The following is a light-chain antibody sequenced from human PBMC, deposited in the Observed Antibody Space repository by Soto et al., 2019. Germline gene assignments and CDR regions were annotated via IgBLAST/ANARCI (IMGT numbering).Light chain of an antibody. V-gene: IGKV1-39*01. CDR2: AAS. CDR3: QQSYSTRGT. J-gene: IGKJ5*01. Sequence: DLQMTQSPSSLSASVGDRVTITCRASQSISSYLNWYQQKPGKAPQLLIYAASSLQSGCPSRSSRSGAGTELTPTISSLRPEDFATYYCQQSYSTRGTFGQGTRLEIK. CDR1: QSISSY.